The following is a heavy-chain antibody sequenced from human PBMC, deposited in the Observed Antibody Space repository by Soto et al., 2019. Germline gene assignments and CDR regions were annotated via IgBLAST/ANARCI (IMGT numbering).Heavy chain of an antibody. V-gene: IGHV4-39*01. CDR3: ASLLGGYCSGGSCYQHAFDI. CDR2: IYYSGST. J-gene: IGHJ3*02. CDR1: GGSISSSSYY. D-gene: IGHD2-15*01. Sequence: ASETLSLTCTVSGGSISSSSYYWGWIRQPPGKGLEWIGSIYYSGSTYYNPSLKSRVTISVDTSKNQFSLKLSSVTAADTAVYYCASLLGGYCSGGSCYQHAFDIWGQGTMVTVSS.